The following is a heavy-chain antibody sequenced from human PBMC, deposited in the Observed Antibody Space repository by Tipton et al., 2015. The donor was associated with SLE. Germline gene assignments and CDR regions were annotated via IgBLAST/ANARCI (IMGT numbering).Heavy chain of an antibody. CDR3: ASHLAAAGTGWFDP. D-gene: IGHD6-13*01. Sequence: TLSLTCTVSGGSISSYYWSWIRQPPGKGLEWIGYIYYSGSTNYNPSLKSRVTISVDTSKNQFSLKLSSVTAADTAVYYCASHLAAAGTGWFDPWGQGTLVTVSS. CDR1: GGSISSYY. J-gene: IGHJ5*02. CDR2: IYYSGST. V-gene: IGHV4-59*01.